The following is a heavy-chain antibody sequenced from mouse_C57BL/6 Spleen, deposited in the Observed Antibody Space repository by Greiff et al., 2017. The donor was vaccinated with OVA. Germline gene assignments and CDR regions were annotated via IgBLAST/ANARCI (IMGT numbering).Heavy chain of an antibody. V-gene: IGHV1-82*01. CDR3: ARGQLRGADPRGPFDY. D-gene: IGHD3-2*02. CDR2: IYPGDGDT. J-gene: IGHJ2*01. CDR1: GYAFSSSW. Sequence: QVQLKQSGPELVKPGASVKISCKASGYAFSSSWMNWVKQRPGKGLEWIGRIYPGDGDTNYNGKFKGKATLTADKSSSTAYMQLSSLTSEDSAVYFCARGQLRGADPRGPFDYWGQGTTLTVSS.